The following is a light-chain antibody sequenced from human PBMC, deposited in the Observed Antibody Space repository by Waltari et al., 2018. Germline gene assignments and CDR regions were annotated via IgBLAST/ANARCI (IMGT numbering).Light chain of an antibody. CDR2: NTN. CDR3: LLYMGRVIWV. V-gene: IGLV8-61*01. J-gene: IGLJ3*02. Sequence: RRSRGRRPRWLVYNTNARSPGVPDRFSCSALGNQAALTITGAQAEVESDYYCLLYMGRVIWVFGRGTKLTVL.